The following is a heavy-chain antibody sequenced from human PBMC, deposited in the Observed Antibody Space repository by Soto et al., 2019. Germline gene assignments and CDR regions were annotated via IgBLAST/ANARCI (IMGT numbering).Heavy chain of an antibody. Sequence: GGSLRLSCATSGFTFSSYSMNWVRQAPGKGLEWVSSIGSSSNYIYYADSVKGRFTISRDNAKNSLYLQMNSLRAEDTAVYYCARVLDSTSIYYYYYMYVWGKGDTVTVSS. CDR1: GFTFSSYS. J-gene: IGHJ6*03. CDR3: ARVLDSTSIYYYYYMYV. CDR2: IGSSSNYI. V-gene: IGHV3-21*01. D-gene: IGHD6-6*01.